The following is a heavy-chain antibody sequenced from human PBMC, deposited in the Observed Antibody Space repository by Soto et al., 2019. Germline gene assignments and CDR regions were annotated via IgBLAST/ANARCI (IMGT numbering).Heavy chain of an antibody. Sequence: SVKVSCKASGGTFSSYAISWVRQAPGQGLEWMGGIIPIFGTANYAQKFQGWVTMTRDTSISTAYMELSRLRSDDTAVYYCARDLGPAAINYYYGMDVWGQGTTVTVS. V-gene: IGHV1-69*05. J-gene: IGHJ6*02. CDR3: ARDLGPAAINYYYGMDV. CDR1: GGTFSSYA. D-gene: IGHD2-2*02. CDR2: IIPIFGTA.